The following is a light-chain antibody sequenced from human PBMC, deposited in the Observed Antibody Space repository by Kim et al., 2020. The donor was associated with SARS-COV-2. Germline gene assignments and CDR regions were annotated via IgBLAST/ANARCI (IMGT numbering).Light chain of an antibody. Sequence: DIQMTQSPSSLSASVEDRVTITCRASQSISSYLNWYQQKPGKAPKLLIYAASSLQSGVPSRFSGSGSGTEFTLTISSLQPEDFASYHCQQSYNTPRTFGQGTKVDIK. V-gene: IGKV1-39*01. J-gene: IGKJ1*01. CDR1: QSISSY. CDR2: AAS. CDR3: QQSYNTPRT.